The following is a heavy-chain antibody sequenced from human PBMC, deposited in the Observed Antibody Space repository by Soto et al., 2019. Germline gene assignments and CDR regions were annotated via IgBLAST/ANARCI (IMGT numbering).Heavy chain of an antibody. Sequence: QVQLVQSGAEVKKPGASVKVSCKASGYTFTGYYMHWVRQAPGQGLEWMGWLNPNSGGTNYAQKFQGRVTMTRDTSISTAYMELSRLRSDDTAVYYCARESVVPAAIPYYYGMDVWGQGTTVTVSS. D-gene: IGHD2-2*01. CDR2: LNPNSGGT. V-gene: IGHV1-2*02. CDR3: ARESVVPAAIPYYYGMDV. J-gene: IGHJ6*02. CDR1: GYTFTGYY.